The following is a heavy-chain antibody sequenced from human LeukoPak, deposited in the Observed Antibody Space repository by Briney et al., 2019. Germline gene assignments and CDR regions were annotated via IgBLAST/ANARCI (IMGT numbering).Heavy chain of an antibody. D-gene: IGHD3-16*01. CDR3: ATDPRLRLKDQGSYVC. J-gene: IGHJ4*02. CDR2: MNPNSGNT. Sequence: GASVKVSCKASGYTFTSYDINWVRQATGQGLEWMGWMNPNSGNTGYAQKFQGRVTMTRNTSISTAYMELSSLRSEDTAVYYCATDPRLRLKDQGSYVCWGQGTLVTVSS. CDR1: GYTFTSYD. V-gene: IGHV1-8*02.